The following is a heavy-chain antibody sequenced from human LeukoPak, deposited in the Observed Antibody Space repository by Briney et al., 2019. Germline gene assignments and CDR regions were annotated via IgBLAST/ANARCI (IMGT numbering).Heavy chain of an antibody. CDR2: ISYDGSNK. D-gene: IGHD6-13*01. Sequence: GGSLRLSCAASGFTFSSYGMHWVRQAPGKGLEWVAVISYDGSNKYYADSVKGRFTISRDNSKNTLYLQMNSLRAEDTAVYYCAKPQLVGRRNYYYYGMDVWGQGTTVTVSS. CDR3: AKPQLVGRRNYYYYGMDV. J-gene: IGHJ6*02. V-gene: IGHV3-30*18. CDR1: GFTFSSYG.